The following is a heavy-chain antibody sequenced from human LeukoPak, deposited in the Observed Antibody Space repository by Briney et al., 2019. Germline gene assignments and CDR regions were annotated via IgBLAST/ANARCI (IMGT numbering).Heavy chain of an antibody. D-gene: IGHD2-2*01. V-gene: IGHV3-23*01. CDR3: AKVFLDTRNCSSTSCYFIHFDY. CDR1: GFTFSSYA. J-gene: IGHJ4*02. Sequence: GGSLRLSCAAPGFTFSSYAMSWVRQAPGKGLEWVSAISGSGGSTYYADSVKGRFTISRDNSKNTLYLQMNSLRAEDTAVYYCAKVFLDTRNCSSTSCYFIHFDYWGQGTLVTVSS. CDR2: ISGSGGST.